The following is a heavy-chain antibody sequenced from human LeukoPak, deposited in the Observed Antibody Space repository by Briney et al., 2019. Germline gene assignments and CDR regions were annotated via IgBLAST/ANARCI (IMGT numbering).Heavy chain of an antibody. V-gene: IGHV1-69*04. D-gene: IGHD4-17*01. J-gene: IGHJ4*02. CDR2: IIPILGIA. CDR3: ARDPHYGDYGGEFDY. Sequence: SVKVSCKASGGTFSSYAISWVRQAPGQGLEWMGRIIPILGIANYAQKFQGRVTITADKSTSTAYMELSSLRSEDTAVYYCARDPHYGDYGGEFDYWGQGTLVTVSS. CDR1: GGTFSSYA.